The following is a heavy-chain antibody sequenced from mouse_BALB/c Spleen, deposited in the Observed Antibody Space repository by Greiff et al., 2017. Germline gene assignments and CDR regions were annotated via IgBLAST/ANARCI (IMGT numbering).Heavy chain of an antibody. CDR1: GFTFSSFG. J-gene: IGHJ1*01. V-gene: IGHV5-17*02. Sequence: DVKLQESGGGLVQPGGSRKLSCAASGFTFSSFGMHWVRQAPEKGLEWVAYISSGSSTIYYADTVKGRFTISRDNPKNTLFLQMTSLRSEDTAMYYCARSWEWYFDVWGAGTTVTVSS. D-gene: IGHD4-1*01. CDR3: ARSWEWYFDV. CDR2: ISSGSSTI.